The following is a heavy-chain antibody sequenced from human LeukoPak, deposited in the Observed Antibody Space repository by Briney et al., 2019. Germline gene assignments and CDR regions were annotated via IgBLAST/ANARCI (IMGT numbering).Heavy chain of an antibody. J-gene: IGHJ4*02. D-gene: IGHD2-8*01. CDR2: FYHRGST. Sequence: PSETLSLPCTVSGHSISSYYWSWIRQPPGKGLVWWGYFYHRGSTNYKPSLTSRVTISVDTSRNQFSLMLSSVTAEDTAVFYCARNVSGVCRLLYFDYWGQGTLLTVSS. CDR1: GHSISSYY. V-gene: IGHV4-59*12. CDR3: ARNVSGVCRLLYFDY.